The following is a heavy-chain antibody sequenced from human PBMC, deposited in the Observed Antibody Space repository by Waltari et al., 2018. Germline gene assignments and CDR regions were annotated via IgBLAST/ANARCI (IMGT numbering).Heavy chain of an antibody. Sequence: QITVQESGPTRVKPTQTRTLTCTLSGFTLTTGGVGMGWIRQPPGKALEWLAISYWNDDQRYKQSLKSRITITKDTAKNRLVLKMTNMDTVDTSTYYCGHDVFGSGCYSIDYWGHVTLVTVSS. CDR2: SYWNDDQ. D-gene: IGHD2-21*02. V-gene: IGHV2-5*01. J-gene: IGHJ4*01. CDR3: GHDVFGSGCYSIDY. CDR1: GFTLTTGGVG.